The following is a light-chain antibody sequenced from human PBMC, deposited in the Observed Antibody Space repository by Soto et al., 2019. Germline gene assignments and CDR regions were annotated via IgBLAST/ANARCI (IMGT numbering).Light chain of an antibody. Sequence: EIVMTQSPATLSVSPGERVTLSCRASQSVSSNLAWYQQKPGQAPRLLIYGASTRVTDIPARFSGSGSGTEFTLTISSLQSEDFAVYDCQQDNNWPPWTFGQGTKVEIK. CDR2: GAS. J-gene: IGKJ1*01. CDR1: QSVSSN. V-gene: IGKV3-15*01. CDR3: QQDNNWPPWT.